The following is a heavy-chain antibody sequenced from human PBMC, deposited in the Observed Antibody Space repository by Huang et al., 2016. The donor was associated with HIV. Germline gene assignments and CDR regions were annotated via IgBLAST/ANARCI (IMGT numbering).Heavy chain of an antibody. CDR1: GYSFSDYA. D-gene: IGHD1-7*01. Sequence: QVQLVHSGSEFKKPGASVRVSCKASGYSFSDYAVNWVRQAPGQGLEWMGWIKTKTGKATYVHGFRGRFVFSLDTSVKTAYLHISSLKTEDAAVYYCARDARELRDYLVRFNWFAPWGQGTLVTVSS. J-gene: IGHJ5*02. CDR3: ARDARELRDYLVRFNWFAP. V-gene: IGHV7-4-1*02. CDR2: IKTKTGKA.